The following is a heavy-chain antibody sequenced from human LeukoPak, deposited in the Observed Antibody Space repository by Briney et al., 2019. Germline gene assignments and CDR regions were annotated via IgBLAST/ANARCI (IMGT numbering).Heavy chain of an antibody. CDR3: AXXXXXXXXXXXYVDAFDI. J-gene: IGHJ3*02. CDR2: IYYSGST. Sequence: SETLSLTCTVSGGSISSYYWSWIRQPPGKGLEWIGYIYYSGSTNYNPSLKSRVTISVDRSKNQFSLKLSSVTAADTAVYYCAXXXXXXXXXXXYVDAFDIWGQGTMVTVSS. CDR1: GGSISSYY. V-gene: IGHV4-59*12. D-gene: IGHD3-16*01.